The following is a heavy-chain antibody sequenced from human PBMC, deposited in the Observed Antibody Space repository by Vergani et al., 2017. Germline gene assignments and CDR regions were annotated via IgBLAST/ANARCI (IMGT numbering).Heavy chain of an antibody. CDR1: GGTFSSYA. J-gene: IGHJ6*02. V-gene: IGHV1-69*17. CDR2: IIPIFGIA. D-gene: IGHD3-10*01. CDR3: ASESLRGVIIGYYYYGMDV. Sequence: QVQLVQSGAEVKKPGSSVKVSCKASGGTFSSYAISWVRQAPGQGLEWMGGIIPIFGIANYAQKFQGRVTITADKSTSTAYMELSSLRAEDTAVYYCASESLRGVIIGYYYYGMDVWGQGTTVTVSS.